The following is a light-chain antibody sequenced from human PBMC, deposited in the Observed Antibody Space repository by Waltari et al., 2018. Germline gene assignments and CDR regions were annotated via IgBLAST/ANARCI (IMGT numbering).Light chain of an antibody. J-gene: IGLJ2*01. Sequence: QSALTHPAPVPGSRGQLTPISCTGTSSYVGYIYVSGYQPFPRNAPKLVIYDVIHRPSGVSNRFSGSKSGNTASLTISGLQAEDGADYLCSSYITSSTLFGGGTKLTVL. V-gene: IGLV2-14*01. CDR2: DVI. CDR1: SSYVGYIY. CDR3: SSYITSSTL.